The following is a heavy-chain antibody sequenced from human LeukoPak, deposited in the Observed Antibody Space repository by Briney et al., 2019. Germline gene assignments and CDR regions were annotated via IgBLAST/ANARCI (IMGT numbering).Heavy chain of an antibody. CDR1: GGTFSSYA. CDR2: IIPIFGTA. V-gene: IGHV1-69*05. D-gene: IGHD2-21*01. J-gene: IGHJ6*03. CDR3: ARTDWPEDGYYYYMDV. Sequence: SVTVSFKASGGTFSSYAISWVRQAPGQGLEWMGGIIPIFGTANYAQKFQGRVTITTDESTSTAYMELSSLRSEDTAVYYCARTDWPEDGYYYYMDVWGKGTTVTVSS.